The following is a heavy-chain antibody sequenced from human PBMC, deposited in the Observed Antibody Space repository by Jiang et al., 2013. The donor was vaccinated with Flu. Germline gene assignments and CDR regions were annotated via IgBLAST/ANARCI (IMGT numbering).Heavy chain of an antibody. CDR2: ISAYNGNT. V-gene: IGHV1-18*01. CDR3: ARVTTVRGVIASYYGMDV. CDR1: TSYG. Sequence: TSYGISWVRQAPGQGLEWMGWISAYNGNTNYAQKLQGRVTMTTDTSTSTAYMELRSLRSDDTAVYYCARVTTVRGVIASYYGMDVWGQGTTVTVSS. D-gene: IGHD3-10*01. J-gene: IGHJ6*02.